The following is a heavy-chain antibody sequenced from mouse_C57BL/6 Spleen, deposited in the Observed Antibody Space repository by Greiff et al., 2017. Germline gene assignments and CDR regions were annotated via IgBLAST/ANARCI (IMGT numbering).Heavy chain of an antibody. D-gene: IGHD4-1*01. V-gene: IGHV1-52*01. CDR1: GYTFTNYW. CDR3: ARSKDWDVRDYFDY. Sequence: QVQLQQPGAELVRPGSSVKLSCKASGYTFTNYWMHWVKQRPIQGLEWIGNIDPSDSETHYNQKFKDKATLTVDNSSSTAYMQLSSLTSEDSAVYYCARSKDWDVRDYFDYWGQGTTLTVSS. CDR2: IDPSDSET. J-gene: IGHJ2*01.